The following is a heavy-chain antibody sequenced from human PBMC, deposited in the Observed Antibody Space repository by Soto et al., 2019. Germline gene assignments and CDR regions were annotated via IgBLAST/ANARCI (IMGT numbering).Heavy chain of an antibody. CDR1: GGSMSGSY. CDR2: IYYTGSP. D-gene: IGHD6-19*01. V-gene: IGHV4-59*01. Sequence: QVQLQESGPGLVKPSETLSLTCTVSGGSMSGSYWSWIRQCPGKGLEWIAYIYYTGSPEYNPSLNSRVTKSVDTSKNQFSLKLSAVTAADTAVYYCARGGWYLDYWGQGTLVTVSS. J-gene: IGHJ4*02. CDR3: ARGGWYLDY.